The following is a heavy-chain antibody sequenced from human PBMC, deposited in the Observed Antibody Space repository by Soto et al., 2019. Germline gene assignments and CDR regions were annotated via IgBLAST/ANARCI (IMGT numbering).Heavy chain of an antibody. J-gene: IGHJ4*02. CDR3: SYPPYYGLRTYSFDS. CDR1: GFSLTTGGVG. V-gene: IGHV2-5*02. D-gene: IGHD3-10*01. CDR2: MSWDDGK. Sequence: QITLKESGPTLVRPTQTLTLTCTFSGFSLTTGGVGVGWIRQPPGKALEWLAVMSWDDGKRYSSSLKSRITFTKDTSKNQEILKLTKMDPVDTATYYCSYPPYYGLRTYSFDSWGQGTLVTVSS.